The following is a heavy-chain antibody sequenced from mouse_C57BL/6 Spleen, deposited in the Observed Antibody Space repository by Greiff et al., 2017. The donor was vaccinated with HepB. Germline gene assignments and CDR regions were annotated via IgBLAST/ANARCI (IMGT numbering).Heavy chain of an antibody. CDR1: GYTFTSYW. V-gene: IGHV1-69*01. Sequence: VQLQQPGAELVMPGASVKLSCKASGYTFTSYWMHWVKQRPGQGLEWIGEIDPSDSYTNYNQKFKGKSTLTVDKSSSTAYMQLSSLTSEDSAVYYCARANWEGAMDYWGQGTSVTVSS. D-gene: IGHD4-1*01. J-gene: IGHJ4*01. CDR2: IDPSDSYT. CDR3: ARANWEGAMDY.